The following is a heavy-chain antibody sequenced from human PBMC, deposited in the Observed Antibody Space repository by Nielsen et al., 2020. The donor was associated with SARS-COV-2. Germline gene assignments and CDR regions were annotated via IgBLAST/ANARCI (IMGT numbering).Heavy chain of an antibody. CDR3: ARGQFTGTYGRGAFDV. Sequence: GVLKISCAASGFTFSTFSMNWVRQAPGKGLEWVAYISGSSNTIYYADSVKGRFTISRDDAKNSLYLQMNSLRAEDTALYYCARGQFTGTYGRGAFDVWGQGTMVTVSS. D-gene: IGHD1-26*01. V-gene: IGHV3-48*04. CDR1: GFTFSTFS. J-gene: IGHJ3*01. CDR2: ISGSSNTI.